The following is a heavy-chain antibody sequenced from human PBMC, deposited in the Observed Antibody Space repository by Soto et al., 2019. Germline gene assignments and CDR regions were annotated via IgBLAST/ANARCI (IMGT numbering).Heavy chain of an antibody. CDR3: ARSGITFGGVLNWFDP. J-gene: IGHJ5*02. V-gene: IGHV4-39*01. CDR2: IYYSGST. CDR1: GGSISSSSYY. Sequence: QLQLQESGPGLVKPSETLSLTCTVSGGSISSSSYYWGWIRQPPGKGLEWIGSIYYSGSTYYNPSLESRVTISVDTSKNQCALKLSSVTAADTAVYYCARSGITFGGVLNWFDPWGQGTLVTVSS. D-gene: IGHD3-16*01.